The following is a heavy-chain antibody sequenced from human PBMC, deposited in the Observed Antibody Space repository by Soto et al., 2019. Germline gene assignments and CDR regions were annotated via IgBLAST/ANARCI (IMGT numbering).Heavy chain of an antibody. J-gene: IGHJ4*02. D-gene: IGHD6-19*01. Sequence: EVQLVESGGGLVQPGGSLRLSCAASGFTFSSYWMTWVRQAPGKALEWLANIKHDGSESNYVDSVKGRFTISRDNAENSVYLQMNSLRVEDTAVYYCPRGRGWSYYGGRGTLVTVSS. V-gene: IGHV3-7*04. CDR1: GFTFSSYW. CDR2: IKHDGSES. CDR3: PRGRGWSYY.